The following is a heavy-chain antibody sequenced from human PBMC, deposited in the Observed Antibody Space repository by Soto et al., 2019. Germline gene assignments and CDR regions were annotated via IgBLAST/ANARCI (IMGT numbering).Heavy chain of an antibody. CDR1: GFTFSRYE. Sequence: GGSLRLSCAVSGFTFSRYEMNWVRQAPGKGLEWVSYISSSGSTFYYADSVKGRFTISRDNAKNSLYLQMNSLRAEDTAVYYCARGSTLIVVNHLDYWGHGTLVTVS. V-gene: IGHV3-48*03. J-gene: IGHJ4*01. CDR3: ARGSTLIVVNHLDY. D-gene: IGHD3-22*01. CDR2: ISSSGSTF.